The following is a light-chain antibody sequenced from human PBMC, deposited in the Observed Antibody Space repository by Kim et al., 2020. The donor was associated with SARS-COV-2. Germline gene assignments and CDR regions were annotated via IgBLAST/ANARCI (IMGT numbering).Light chain of an antibody. V-gene: IGKV3-15*01. CDR1: QSISNN. CDR3: QQYHKWPPGYT. Sequence: EIVMTQSPATLSVSPGEGATLSCRASQSISNNLAWYQQRPGQAPRLLIYGASTRATGIPARFSGSVSGTEFTLTISSLQSEDFAVYYWQQYHKWPPGYTFGQGTKLEI. CDR2: GAS. J-gene: IGKJ2*01.